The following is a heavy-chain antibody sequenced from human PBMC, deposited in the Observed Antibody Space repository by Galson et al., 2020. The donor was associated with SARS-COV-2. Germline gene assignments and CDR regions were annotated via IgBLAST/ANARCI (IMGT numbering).Heavy chain of an antibody. J-gene: IGHJ4*02. V-gene: IGHV3-72*01. CDR3: VRWSNGSADC. D-gene: IGHD2-15*01. CDR2: SKKRRNSYTT. Sequence: GESLKISCAASGITLSDHYIDWVRQAPGKGLEWVARSKKRRNSYTTEYAAPVNGRFTNSRDDSKTSLYLQMNSLKTEDTAVYYGVRWSNGSADCWAQGSLVTVSS. CDR1: GITLSDHY.